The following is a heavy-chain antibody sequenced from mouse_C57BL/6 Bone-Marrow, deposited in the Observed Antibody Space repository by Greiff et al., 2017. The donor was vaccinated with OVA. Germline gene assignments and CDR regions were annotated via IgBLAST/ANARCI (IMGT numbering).Heavy chain of an antibody. Sequence: QVQLKQPGAELVRPGTSVKLSCKASGYTFTSYWMHWVKQRPGQGLEWIGVIDPSDSYTNYNQKFKGKATLTVDKSSSTAYMQLSSLTSEDSAVYYCARHHYYGSSLYYAMDYWGQGTSVTVSS. J-gene: IGHJ4*01. CDR1: GYTFTSYW. CDR3: ARHHYYGSSLYYAMDY. CDR2: IDPSDSYT. D-gene: IGHD1-1*01. V-gene: IGHV1-59*01.